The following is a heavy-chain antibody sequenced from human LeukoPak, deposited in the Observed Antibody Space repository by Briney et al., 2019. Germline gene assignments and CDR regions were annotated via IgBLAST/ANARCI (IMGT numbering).Heavy chain of an antibody. Sequence: GGSLRLSCVASGLTFSNYGMHWVRPAPGKGLEWVTEISFDGSNKHYVDSVKGRFTISRDNSKNTLYLQMNSLSAEDTAVYYCAAYHVSHSESGYWGQGTLVTVSS. D-gene: IGHD1-14*01. CDR3: AAYHVSHSESGY. CDR1: GLTFSNYG. CDR2: ISFDGSNK. V-gene: IGHV3-30*03. J-gene: IGHJ4*02.